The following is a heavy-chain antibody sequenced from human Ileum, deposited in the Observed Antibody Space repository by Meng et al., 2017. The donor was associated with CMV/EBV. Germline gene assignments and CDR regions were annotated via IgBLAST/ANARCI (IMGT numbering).Heavy chain of an antibody. CDR2: IKPDGSDK. V-gene: IGHV3-7*01. CDR3: ATSGGGH. J-gene: IGHJ4*02. CDR1: GFTVSSNY. Sequence: GGSLRLSCAASGFTVSSNYMTFVRQAPGKGLEWVAIIKPDGSDKYYVDSVKGRFTISRDNAKNSLYLQMNSLRAEDTAVYYCATSGGGHWGQGTLVTVSS. D-gene: IGHD6-19*01.